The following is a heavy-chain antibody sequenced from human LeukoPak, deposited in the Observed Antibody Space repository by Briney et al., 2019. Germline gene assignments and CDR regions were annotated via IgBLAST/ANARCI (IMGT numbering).Heavy chain of an antibody. CDR3: AKGGVGSGWYFEVFDY. Sequence: PGGSLRLSCAASGFTFSSYAMSWVRQAPGKGLEWVSAISRSGGSTYYADSVKGRFTISRDNSKNTLYLQMNSLRAEDTAVYYCAKGGVGSGWYFEVFDYWGQGTLVTVSS. D-gene: IGHD6-19*01. CDR1: GFTFSSYA. J-gene: IGHJ4*02. CDR2: ISRSGGST. V-gene: IGHV3-23*01.